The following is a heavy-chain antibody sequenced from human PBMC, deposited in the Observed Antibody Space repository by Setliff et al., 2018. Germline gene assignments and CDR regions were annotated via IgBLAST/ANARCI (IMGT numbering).Heavy chain of an antibody. CDR3: ARAPRLEWILPTFDL. Sequence: ASVKVSCKASDYPFLSYGLSWVRQAPGQGLEWLGWISAYTGNADYAQNLQGRLTMTTDTSTNTAYMELRSLTSDDTAIYYCARAPRLEWILPTFDLWGQGTPVTVSS. CDR1: DYPFLSYG. CDR2: ISAYTGNA. V-gene: IGHV1-18*01. D-gene: IGHD3-3*01. J-gene: IGHJ4*02.